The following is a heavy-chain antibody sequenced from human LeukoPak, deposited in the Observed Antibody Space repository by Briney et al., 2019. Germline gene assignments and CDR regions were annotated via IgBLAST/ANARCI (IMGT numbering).Heavy chain of an antibody. J-gene: IGHJ4*02. D-gene: IGHD1-1*01. V-gene: IGHV4-59*01. Sequence: SETLSLTCTVSGGSISSYYWSWIRQPPGKGLEWIGYIYYSGSTNYNPSLKSRVTISVDTSKNQFSLKLSSVTAADTAVYYCARSNDGLFDYWGQGTLVTVSS. CDR3: ARSNDGLFDY. CDR1: GGSISSYY. CDR2: IYYSGST.